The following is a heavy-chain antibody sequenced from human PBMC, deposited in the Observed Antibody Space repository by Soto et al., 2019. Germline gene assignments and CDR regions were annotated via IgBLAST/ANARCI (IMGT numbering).Heavy chain of an antibody. D-gene: IGHD6-19*01. V-gene: IGHV1-24*01. CDR2: FDPEDGET. J-gene: IGHJ6*02. CDR3: ARGVSSGWFHYYGMDV. CDR1: GYTLTELS. Sequence: ASVKVSCKVSGYTLTELSMHWVLQAPGKGLEWMGGFDPEDGETIYAQKFQGRVTITRDTSASTAYMELSSLRSEDTAAYYCARGVSSGWFHYYGMDVWGQGTTVTAP.